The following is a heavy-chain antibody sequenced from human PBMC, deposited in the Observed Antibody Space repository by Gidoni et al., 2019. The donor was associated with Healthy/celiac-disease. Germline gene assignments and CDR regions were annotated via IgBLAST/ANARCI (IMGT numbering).Heavy chain of an antibody. CDR1: GYTFTRYA. V-gene: IGHV1-3*01. Sequence: QVQLVQSGAEVKKPGASVKVSCKASGYTFTRYAMHWVRQAPGQRLEWMGWINAGNGNTKYSQKFQGRVTITRDTSASTAYMELSSLRSEDTAVYYCARAMYYYDSSGYPMDAFDIWGQGTMVTVSS. CDR2: INAGNGNT. CDR3: ARAMYYYDSSGYPMDAFDI. J-gene: IGHJ3*02. D-gene: IGHD3-22*01.